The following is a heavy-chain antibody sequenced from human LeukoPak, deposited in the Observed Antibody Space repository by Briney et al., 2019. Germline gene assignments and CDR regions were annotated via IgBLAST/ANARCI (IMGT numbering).Heavy chain of an antibody. CDR2: INHSGST. Sequence: SETLSLTCAVYGGSFSGYYWSWIRQPPGKGLEWIGEINHSGSTNYNPSLKSRVTISVDTSKNQFSLKLSSVTAADTAVYYCARGHLYYYGSGSYYPFDYWGQGTLATVSS. D-gene: IGHD3-10*01. CDR3: ARGHLYYYGSGSYYPFDY. V-gene: IGHV4-34*01. CDR1: GGSFSGYY. J-gene: IGHJ4*02.